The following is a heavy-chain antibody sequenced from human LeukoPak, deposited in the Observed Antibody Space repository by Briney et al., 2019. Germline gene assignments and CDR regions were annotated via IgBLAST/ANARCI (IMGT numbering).Heavy chain of an antibody. Sequence: GASVKVSCKASGYTFTSYYMHWVRQAPGQGLEWMGIINPSGGSTSYAQKFQGRVTMTRDMSTSTVYMELSSLTSDDTAVYYCARSARHCNNGVCFTDYYIDLWGKGTTVIVSS. V-gene: IGHV1-46*01. CDR2: INPSGGST. CDR3: ARSARHCNNGVCFTDYYIDL. J-gene: IGHJ6*03. CDR1: GYTFTSYY. D-gene: IGHD2-8*01.